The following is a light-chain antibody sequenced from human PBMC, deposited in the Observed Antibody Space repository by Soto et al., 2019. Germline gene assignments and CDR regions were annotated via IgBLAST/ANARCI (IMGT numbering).Light chain of an antibody. Sequence: DIQMTQSPSSLSASVGDRVTITCRASQTISIYLNWYQQKPGKAPKLLMYTASSLQSGVPSRFSGSGSGTDFTLTISSLQPEDFATYYCQQSYSTPYTFGQGTKLEIK. CDR2: TAS. J-gene: IGKJ2*01. CDR1: QTISIY. CDR3: QQSYSTPYT. V-gene: IGKV1-39*01.